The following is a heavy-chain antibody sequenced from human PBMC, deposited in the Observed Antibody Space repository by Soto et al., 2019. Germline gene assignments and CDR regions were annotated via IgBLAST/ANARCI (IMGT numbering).Heavy chain of an antibody. D-gene: IGHD2-15*01. Sequence: GGSLRLSCAASGFTFSGYAMHWVRQAPGKGLEWVAVILYDGSNKYYADSVKGRFTISRDNSKNTLYLQMNSLRVEDTALYYCARDTLSDIFTYFDYWGQGTLVTVSS. V-gene: IGHV3-30-3*01. CDR3: ARDTLSDIFTYFDY. J-gene: IGHJ4*02. CDR2: ILYDGSNK. CDR1: GFTFSGYA.